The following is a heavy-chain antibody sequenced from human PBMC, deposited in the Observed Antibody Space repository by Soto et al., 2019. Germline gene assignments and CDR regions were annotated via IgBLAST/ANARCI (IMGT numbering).Heavy chain of an antibody. V-gene: IGHV3-48*01. J-gene: IGHJ4*02. CDR3: AKFKGSITETTRCFDY. Sequence: EVQLVESGGGLVQPGGSLRLSCAAFGFKISSSSMNWVRQAPGRGLEWVAYISDSGSNTLYADSVKGRFTVSRDNSDSTLYLQMNSLRAEDTAVYYCAKFKGSITETTRCFDYWGQGTLVTVSS. CDR1: GFKISSSS. D-gene: IGHD1-20*01. CDR2: ISDSGSNT.